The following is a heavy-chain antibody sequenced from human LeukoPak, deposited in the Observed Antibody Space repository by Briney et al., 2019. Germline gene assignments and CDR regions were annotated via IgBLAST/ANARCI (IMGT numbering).Heavy chain of an antibody. CDR2: INNSGST. CDR1: GGSFSGYY. Sequence: KPSETLSLTCAVYGGSFSGYYWSWIRQPPGKGLEWIGEINNSGSTNYNPSLKSRVTISVDTSKNQFSLKLSSVTAADTAVYYCARDKPAAGTRFYFDYWGQGTLVTVSS. CDR3: ARDKPAAGTRFYFDY. D-gene: IGHD6-13*01. V-gene: IGHV4-34*01. J-gene: IGHJ4*02.